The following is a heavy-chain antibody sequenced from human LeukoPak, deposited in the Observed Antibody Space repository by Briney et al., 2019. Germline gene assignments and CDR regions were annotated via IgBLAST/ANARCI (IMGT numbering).Heavy chain of an antibody. CDR2: MNPNSGNT. CDR1: GYTFTSYD. CDR3: ARAHYNYGSGSSGFLDY. V-gene: IGHV1-8*01. Sequence: GASVKVSCKASGYTFTSYDINWVRQATGQGLEWMGWMNPNSGNTGYAQKFQGRVTMTRNTSISTAYMELSSLRSEDTAVYYCARAHYNYGSGSSGFLDYWGQGTLVTVSS. J-gene: IGHJ4*02. D-gene: IGHD3-10*01.